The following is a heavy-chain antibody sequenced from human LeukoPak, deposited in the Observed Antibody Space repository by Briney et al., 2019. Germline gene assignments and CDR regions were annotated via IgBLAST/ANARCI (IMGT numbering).Heavy chain of an antibody. CDR3: ARHDREGVSGRRFLFDY. CDR2: IYHSGST. V-gene: IGHV4-39*01. D-gene: IGHD2-15*01. J-gene: IGHJ4*02. Sequence: SETLSLTCTVSGGSISSRSYYWGWIRQPPGKGLEWIGSIYHSGSTYYNPSLKSRVTISVDTSKNQFSLKLSSVTAADTAVYYCARHDREGVSGRRFLFDYWGQGTLVTVSS. CDR1: GGSISSRSYY.